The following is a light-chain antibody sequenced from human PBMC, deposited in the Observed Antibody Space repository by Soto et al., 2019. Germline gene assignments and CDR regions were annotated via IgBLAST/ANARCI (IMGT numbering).Light chain of an antibody. V-gene: IGLV2-14*01. CDR3: SSYTSSSTGV. CDR1: SSDVGGYNY. Sequence: QSALTQPASVSGSPGQSITISCTGTSSDVGGYNYVSWDQQHPGKATKLMIYDVSNRPSGVSNRFSGSKSGNTASLTISGLQAEYEADYYCSSYTSSSTGVFGGGTKLTVL. J-gene: IGLJ2*01. CDR2: DVS.